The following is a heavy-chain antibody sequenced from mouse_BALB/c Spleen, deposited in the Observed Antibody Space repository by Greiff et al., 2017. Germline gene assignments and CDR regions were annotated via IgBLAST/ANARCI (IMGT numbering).Heavy chain of an antibody. D-gene: IGHD4-1*02. CDR2: IDPENGDT. V-gene: IGHV14-4*02. CDR3: APTGTEDAMDY. CDR1: GFNIKDYY. Sequence: EVMLVESGAELVRSGASVKLSCTASGFNIKDYYMHWVKQRPEQGLEWIGWIDPENGDTEYAPKFQGKATMTADTSSNTAYLQLSSLTSEDTAVYYCAPTGTEDAMDYWGQGTSVTVSS. J-gene: IGHJ4*01.